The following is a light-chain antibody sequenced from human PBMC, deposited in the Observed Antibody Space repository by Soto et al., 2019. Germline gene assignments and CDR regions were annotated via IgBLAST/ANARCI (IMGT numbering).Light chain of an antibody. CDR2: LGS. CDR3: TVAPLTPRR. Sequence: DVVMTLSQLSLPATTGEPASISCRSSQRLLHSNGHHYLEWYLQTPGQSPQLLIYLGSIPASGVPDKFSGSGSGTDFTLEIIRVEAEDVRLYCSTVAPLTPRRFGQ. J-gene: IGKJ1*01. CDR1: QRLLHSNGHHY. V-gene: IGKV2-28*01.